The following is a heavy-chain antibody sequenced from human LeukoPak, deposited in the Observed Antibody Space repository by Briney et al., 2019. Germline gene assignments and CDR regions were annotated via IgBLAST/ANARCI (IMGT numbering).Heavy chain of an antibody. Sequence: GGSLRLSCAASGFTFSSYSMNWVRQAPGKGLEWVSLISSSSSYIYYADSVKGRFTISRDNSKNTLYLQMNSLRAEDTAVYYCAKGVVVAPDVTPFDYWGQGTLVTVSS. CDR1: GFTFSSYS. J-gene: IGHJ4*02. CDR3: AKGVVVAPDVTPFDY. D-gene: IGHD2-2*01. V-gene: IGHV3-21*04. CDR2: ISSSSSYI.